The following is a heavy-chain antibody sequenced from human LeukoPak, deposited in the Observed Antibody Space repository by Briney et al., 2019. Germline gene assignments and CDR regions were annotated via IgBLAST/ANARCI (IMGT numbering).Heavy chain of an antibody. CDR1: GFTFRNAW. CDR2: IKSKTGDGTA. Sequence: PVGSPRLSCAASGFTFRNAWMSWVRQAPAKGLEWVGRIKSKTGDGTAEYAAPVKGRFTILRDDSKNMLYLQMNSLKTEDTAVYYCTTSEDYWGQGTLVTVSS. CDR3: TTSEDY. J-gene: IGHJ4*02. D-gene: IGHD1-14*01. V-gene: IGHV3-15*01.